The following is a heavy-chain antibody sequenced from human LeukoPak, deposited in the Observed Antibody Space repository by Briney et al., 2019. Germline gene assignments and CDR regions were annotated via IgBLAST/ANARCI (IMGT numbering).Heavy chain of an antibody. D-gene: IGHD5-12*01. V-gene: IGHV3-33*01. CDR3: ARENSGYDFGGFGY. CDR2: IWYDGSNK. Sequence: GRSLRLSCAASGFTFSSYGMHWVRQAPGKGLEWVAVIWYDGSNKYYADSVKGRFTISRDNSKNTLYLQMNSLRAEDTAVYYCARENSGYDFGGFGYWGQGTLVTVSS. CDR1: GFTFSSYG. J-gene: IGHJ4*02.